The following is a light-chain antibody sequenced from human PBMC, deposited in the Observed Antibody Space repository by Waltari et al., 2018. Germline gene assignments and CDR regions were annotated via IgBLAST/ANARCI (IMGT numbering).Light chain of an antibody. CDR2: ATS. CDR3: QHHVRLPAT. Sequence: IVLTQSPGTLSLSPGGRATLSCRASQDIGHYLAWYQQNPGQAPRLLIYATSTRAAGIPDRVSGSGSGADFSLTITRLEPEDFAVYYCQHHVRLPATFGQGTKV. CDR1: QDIGHY. J-gene: IGKJ1*01. V-gene: IGKV3-20*01.